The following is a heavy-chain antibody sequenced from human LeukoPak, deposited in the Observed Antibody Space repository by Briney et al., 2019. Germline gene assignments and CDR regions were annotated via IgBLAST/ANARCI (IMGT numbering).Heavy chain of an antibody. V-gene: IGHV3-21*01. CDR3: ARDRWYGDCPPYYYYYGMDV. Sequence: GGSLRLSCAASGFTFSSYSMNWVRQAPGKGLEWVSSISSSSSYIYYADSVKGRFTISRDNAKNSLYLQMNSLRAEDTAVYYCARDRWYGDCPPYYYYYGMDVWGQGTTVTVSS. CDR1: GFTFSSYS. J-gene: IGHJ6*02. D-gene: IGHD4-17*01. CDR2: ISSSSSYI.